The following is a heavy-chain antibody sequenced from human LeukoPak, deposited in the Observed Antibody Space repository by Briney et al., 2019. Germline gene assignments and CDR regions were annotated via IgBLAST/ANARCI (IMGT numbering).Heavy chain of an antibody. J-gene: IGHJ4*02. CDR1: GFTFSDYS. CDR2: ISPAGDST. V-gene: IGHV3-23*01. CDR3: ARRLVTAGITDFFDS. D-gene: IGHD2-2*01. Sequence: GGSLCLSCTASGFTFSDYSMSWVGQAPGAGLEWVSAISPAGDSTTDADSVKGRFTISRDNSKSTRYLQMNGLTAEDTALYYCARRLVTAGITDFFDSLGRETRLPVSS.